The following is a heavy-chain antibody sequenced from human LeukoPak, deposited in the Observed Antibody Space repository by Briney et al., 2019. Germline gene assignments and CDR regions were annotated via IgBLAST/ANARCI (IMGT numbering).Heavy chain of an antibody. V-gene: IGHV3-74*01. CDR3: LRDLNWSLDQ. CDR2: IKSDGITI. J-gene: IGHJ4*02. D-gene: IGHD1-20*01. CDR1: GFTSSNYM. Sequence: GGSLRLSCAASGFTSSNYMMHWVRQAPGKGLVWVSRIKSDGITITYADSVKGRFTISRDNAKNTLYLQMNSLRAEDTAVYYCLRDLNWSLDQWGQGTLVTVSS.